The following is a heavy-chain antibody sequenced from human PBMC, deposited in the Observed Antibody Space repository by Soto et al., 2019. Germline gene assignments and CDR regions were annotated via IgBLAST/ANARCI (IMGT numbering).Heavy chain of an antibody. CDR3: AKDRENYDSSGWDY. Sequence: GESLKISCAASGFTFSSYGMHWVRQAPGKGLEWVAVISYDGSNKYYADSAKGRFTISRDNSKNTLYLQMNSLRAEDTAVYYCAKDRENYDSSGWDYWGQGTLVTVSS. D-gene: IGHD3-22*01. J-gene: IGHJ4*02. CDR2: ISYDGSNK. CDR1: GFTFSSYG. V-gene: IGHV3-30*18.